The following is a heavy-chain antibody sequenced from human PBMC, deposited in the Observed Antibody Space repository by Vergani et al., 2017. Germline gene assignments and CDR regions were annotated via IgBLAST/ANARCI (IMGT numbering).Heavy chain of an antibody. CDR3: AREGIVVPAAHFDY. CDR2: INPNSGGT. D-gene: IGHD2-2*01. J-gene: IGHJ4*02. CDR1: GYTFTSYG. Sequence: QVQLVQSGAEVKKPGASVKVSCKASGYTFTSYGISWVRQAPGQGLEWMGWINPNSGGTNYAQKFQGRVTMTRDTSISTAYMELSRLRSDDTAVYYCAREGIVVPAAHFDYWGQGTLVTVSS. V-gene: IGHV1-2*02.